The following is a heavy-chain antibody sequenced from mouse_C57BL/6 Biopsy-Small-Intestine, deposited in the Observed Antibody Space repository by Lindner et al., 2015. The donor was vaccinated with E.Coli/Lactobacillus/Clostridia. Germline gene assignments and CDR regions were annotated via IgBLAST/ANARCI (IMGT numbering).Heavy chain of an antibody. J-gene: IGHJ1*01. D-gene: IGHD2-12*01. CDR1: GYRFSDYY. CDR2: INPDSGDT. V-gene: IGHV1-26*01. CDR3: VRDIVQTRDAFDV. Sequence: SVKVSCKASGYRFSDYYLHWVRQAPGQGLECLGRINPDSGDTKYTQKFQGRVAMTRDTSISTAYMELSRLTSDDTAVYYCVRDIVQTRDAFDVWGQGTMVTVSS.